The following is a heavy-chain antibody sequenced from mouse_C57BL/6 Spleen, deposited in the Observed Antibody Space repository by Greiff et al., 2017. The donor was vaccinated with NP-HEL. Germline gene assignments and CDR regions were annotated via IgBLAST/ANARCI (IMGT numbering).Heavy chain of an antibody. J-gene: IGHJ3*01. CDR1: GYTFTDYN. V-gene: IGHV1-22*01. CDR3: ASGVDCYLFAY. Sequence: EVQLQQSGPELVKPGASVKMSCKASGYTFTDYNMHWVKQSHGKSLEWIGYINPNNGGTSYNQKFKGKATLTVNKSSSTANMELRSLTSEDSAVYYGASGVDCYLFAYWGQGTLVTVSA. D-gene: IGHD2-3*01. CDR2: INPNNGGT.